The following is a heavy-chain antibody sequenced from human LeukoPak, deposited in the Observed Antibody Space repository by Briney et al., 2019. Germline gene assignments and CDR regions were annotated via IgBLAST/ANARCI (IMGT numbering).Heavy chain of an antibody. Sequence: SETLSLTCAVSGFSISSGYYWGWIRPPPGKGLEWIGSFYHSGNTYYNPSLKSRVTILVDTSKNQFSLKLSSVTAADTAVYYCARVLKWFGVDAFDIWGRGTMVTVSS. V-gene: IGHV4-38-2*01. CDR3: ARVLKWFGVDAFDI. CDR2: FYHSGNT. J-gene: IGHJ3*02. CDR1: GFSISSGYY. D-gene: IGHD3-10*01.